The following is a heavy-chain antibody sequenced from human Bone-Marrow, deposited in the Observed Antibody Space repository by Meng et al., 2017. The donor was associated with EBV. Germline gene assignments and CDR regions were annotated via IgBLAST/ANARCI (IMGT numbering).Heavy chain of an antibody. CDR2: IIPIFVTP. CDR1: GGTLNNYA. D-gene: IGHD1-26*01. J-gene: IGHJ4*02. Sequence: QGQRVQSGAEVKKPGSSVKVSCKASGGTLNNYAISWVRQAPGQGLEWMGGIIPIFVTPNYARKFQGRVTITADKSTSTSYMELSSLRSDDTAVYYCARVKGLGATLGYYFDFWGQGTLVTVSS. V-gene: IGHV1-69*06. CDR3: ARVKGLGATLGYYFDF.